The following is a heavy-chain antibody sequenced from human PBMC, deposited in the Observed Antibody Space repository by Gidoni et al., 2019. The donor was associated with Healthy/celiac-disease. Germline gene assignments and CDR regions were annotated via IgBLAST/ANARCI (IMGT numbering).Heavy chain of an antibody. Sequence: QVQLVESGGGVVQPGRSLRLSCAASGFTFRSYAMHWVRQAPGKGLEWVAVISYDGSNKYYADSVKGRFTISRDNSKNTLYLQMNSLRAEDTAVYYCARAEDIVVVVAIDYWGQGTLVTVSS. CDR2: ISYDGSNK. CDR1: GFTFRSYA. J-gene: IGHJ4*02. V-gene: IGHV3-30*04. CDR3: ARAEDIVVVVAIDY. D-gene: IGHD2-15*01.